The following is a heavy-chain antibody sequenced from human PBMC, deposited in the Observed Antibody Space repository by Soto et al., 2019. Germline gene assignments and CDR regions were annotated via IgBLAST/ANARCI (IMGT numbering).Heavy chain of an antibody. D-gene: IGHD3-10*01. CDR2: ISAYNGNT. CDR3: AREVSTVRVVIINRWFDP. J-gene: IGHJ5*02. Sequence: VKVSCKASGYTFTSYGISWVRQAPGQGLEWMGWISAYNGNTNYAQKLQGRVTMTTDTSTSTAYMELRSLRSDDTAVYYCAREVSTVRVVIINRWFDPWGQGTLVTVSS. CDR1: GYTFTSYG. V-gene: IGHV1-18*01.